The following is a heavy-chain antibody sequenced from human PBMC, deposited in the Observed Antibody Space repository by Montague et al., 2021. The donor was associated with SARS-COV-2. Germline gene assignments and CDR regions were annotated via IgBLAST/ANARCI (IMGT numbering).Heavy chain of an antibody. CDR1: GGSISSSSYY. CDR3: ARISRGSSGWAWYNSNGMDV. Sequence: SETLSLTCTVSGGSISSSSYYWGWIRQPPGKGLEWIGTFYYSGSTYYNPSLKSRLTISVDTSKNQFSLNLSSVTAADTAVYYCARISRGSSGWAWYNSNGMDVWGQGTTVTVSS. D-gene: IGHD6-19*01. CDR2: FYYSGST. J-gene: IGHJ6*02. V-gene: IGHV4-39*01.